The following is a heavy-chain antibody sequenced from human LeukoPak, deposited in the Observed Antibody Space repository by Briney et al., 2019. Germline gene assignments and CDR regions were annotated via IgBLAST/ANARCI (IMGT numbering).Heavy chain of an antibody. Sequence: ASVKVPCKASGYTFTGYYMQWVRQAPGQGLEWMGWINPNSGDTNYAQNFQGRVTMTRDTSISTAYMELSRLRSDDTAVYYCARERTQVATLGYWGQGTLVTVSS. CDR1: GYTFTGYY. V-gene: IGHV1-2*02. CDR3: ARERTQVATLGY. D-gene: IGHD5-12*01. J-gene: IGHJ4*02. CDR2: INPNSGDT.